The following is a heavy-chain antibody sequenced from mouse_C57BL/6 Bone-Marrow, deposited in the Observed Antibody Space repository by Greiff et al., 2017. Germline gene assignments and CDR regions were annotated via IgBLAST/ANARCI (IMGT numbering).Heavy chain of an antibody. J-gene: IGHJ3*01. CDR2: IYPRSGNT. CDR3: ARGGYGSSYAWFGY. Sequence: QVQLQQSGAELARPGASVKLSCKASGYTFTSYGISWVKQRTGQGLEWIGEIYPRSGNTYYNEKFKGKGTLTADKSSSTAYMELRSLTTEDSAVYFCARGGYGSSYAWFGYWGQGTLVTVSA. CDR1: GYTFTSYG. D-gene: IGHD1-1*01. V-gene: IGHV1-81*01.